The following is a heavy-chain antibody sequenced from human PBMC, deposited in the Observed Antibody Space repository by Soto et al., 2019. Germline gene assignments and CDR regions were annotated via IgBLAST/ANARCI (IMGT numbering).Heavy chain of an antibody. D-gene: IGHD5-12*01. CDR2: INSDGSST. J-gene: IGHJ6*02. CDR1: GFTFSSYW. V-gene: IGHV3-74*01. Sequence: EVQLVESGGGLVQPGGSLRLSCAASGFTFSSYWMHWVRQAPGKGLVWVSRINSDGSSTSYADSVKGRFTICRDNAKNTLYLQMNSLRAEDTAVYYCARDLGRRYETYYYYGMDVWGQGTTVTVSS. CDR3: ARDLGRRYETYYYYGMDV.